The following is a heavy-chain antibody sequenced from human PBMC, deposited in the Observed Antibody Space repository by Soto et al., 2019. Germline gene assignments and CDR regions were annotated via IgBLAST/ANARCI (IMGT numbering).Heavy chain of an antibody. CDR2: ISGSGGST. CDR3: AKDRDIVVVTALDY. V-gene: IGHV3-23*01. J-gene: IGHJ4*02. CDR1: GFTFSSYA. D-gene: IGHD2-21*02. Sequence: GGSLRLSCAASGFTFSSYAMSWVHQAPGKGLEWVSAISGSGGSTYYADSVKGRFTISRDNSKNTLYLQMNSLRAEDTAVYYCAKDRDIVVVTALDYWGQGTLVTVSS.